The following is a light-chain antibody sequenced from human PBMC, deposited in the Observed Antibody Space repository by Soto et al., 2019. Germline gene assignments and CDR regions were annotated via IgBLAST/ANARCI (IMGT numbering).Light chain of an antibody. CDR2: GAS. J-gene: IGKJ5*01. CDR3: QHYDIWPLT. V-gene: IGKV3-15*01. CDR1: QSLTSN. Sequence: EIVLTQSPATLSVSPGERATLSCRASQSLTSNLAWFQQKPGQAPRLLIYGASTRATGIPARFSGSGSGTEFTLTISDLQSEDFAVYFCQHYDIWPLTFGGGTRLEI.